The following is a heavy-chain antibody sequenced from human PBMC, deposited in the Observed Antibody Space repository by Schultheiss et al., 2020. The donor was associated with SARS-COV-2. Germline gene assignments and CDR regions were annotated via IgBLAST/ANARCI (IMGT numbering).Heavy chain of an antibody. Sequence: GGSLRLSCAASGFTFSPYAIHWVRQAPGKGLQWVAVIWYDGSNKYYADSVKGRFTISRDNAKNTLYLQMNSLRAEDTAVYYCAREQAVAGTWVYWGQGTLVTVSS. CDR1: GFTFSPYA. CDR3: AREQAVAGTWVY. CDR2: IWYDGSNK. V-gene: IGHV3-33*08. D-gene: IGHD6-19*01. J-gene: IGHJ4*02.